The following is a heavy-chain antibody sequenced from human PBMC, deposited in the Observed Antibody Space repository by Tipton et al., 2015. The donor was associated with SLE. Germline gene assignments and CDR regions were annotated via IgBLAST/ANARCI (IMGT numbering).Heavy chain of an antibody. V-gene: IGHV4-61*09. D-gene: IGHD6-6*01. CDR1: GGSISSGRSY. J-gene: IGHJ4*02. Sequence: TLSLTCSVSGGSISSGRSYWSWIRQPAGKGLEWIGHIYTRGITNYNPSLKRRVTMSVDTSRNQFSLKLSSVTAADTAVYYCARTALIAARPSYFDYWGQGTLVTVSS. CDR3: ARTALIAARPSYFDY. CDR2: IYTRGIT.